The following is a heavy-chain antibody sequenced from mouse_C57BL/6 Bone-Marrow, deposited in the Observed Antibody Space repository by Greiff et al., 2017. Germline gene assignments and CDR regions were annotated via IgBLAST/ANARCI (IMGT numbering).Heavy chain of an antibody. CDR3: ASDPHYYGSSYWFAY. Sequence: EVMLVESGGDLVKPGGSLKLSCAASGFTFSSYGMSWVRQTPDKRLEWVATISSGGSYTYYPDSVKGRFTISRDNAKNTLYLQMSSLKSEDTAMYYCASDPHYYGSSYWFAYWGQGTLVTVSA. J-gene: IGHJ3*01. V-gene: IGHV5-6*01. CDR2: ISSGGSYT. D-gene: IGHD1-1*01. CDR1: GFTFSSYG.